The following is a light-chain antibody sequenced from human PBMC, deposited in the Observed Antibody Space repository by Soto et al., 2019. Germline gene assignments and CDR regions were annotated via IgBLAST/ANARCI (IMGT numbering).Light chain of an antibody. CDR1: QSVSTSY. J-gene: IGKJ1*01. CDR3: QQYGSSAGT. CDR2: GAS. V-gene: IGKV3-20*01. Sequence: EIVLTQSPGPLSLSPGERATLSCRASQSVSTSYLAWYQQKPGQAPRLLIYGASSRATGIPDRFSGSGSGTDFTLTISRLEPDDFAGEYCQQYGSSAGTFGQGTEVEIK.